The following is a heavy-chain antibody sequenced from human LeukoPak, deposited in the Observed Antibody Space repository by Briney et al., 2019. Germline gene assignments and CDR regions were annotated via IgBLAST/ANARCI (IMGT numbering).Heavy chain of an antibody. CDR3: ARSSDSGSYYKRPLDY. CDR2: IYPGDSDA. J-gene: IGHJ4*02. V-gene: IGHV5-51*01. CDR1: GYSFTNYW. Sequence: GASLQISSKGSGYSFTNYWIGWVRQMPGKGLEWMGIIYPGDSDARYSPSFQGQVTMSADKSISTAYLQWSSLKASDTAIFYCARSSDSGSYYKRPLDYWGQGTLVTVSS. D-gene: IGHD3-10*01.